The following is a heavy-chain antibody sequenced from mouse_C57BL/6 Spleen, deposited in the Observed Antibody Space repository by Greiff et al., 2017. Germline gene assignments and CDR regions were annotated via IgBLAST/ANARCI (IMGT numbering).Heavy chain of an antibody. J-gene: IGHJ4*01. CDR1: GFTFSSYA. D-gene: IGHD1-1*01. CDR3: TRDYYGSSYDYAMDY. V-gene: IGHV5-9-1*02. Sequence: EVKLVESGEGLVKPGGSLKLSCAASGFTFSSYAMSWVRQTPEKRLEWVAYISSGGDYTYYADTVKGRFTISRDNARNTLYLQMSSLKSEDTAMYYCTRDYYGSSYDYAMDYWGQGTSVTVSS. CDR2: ISSGGDYT.